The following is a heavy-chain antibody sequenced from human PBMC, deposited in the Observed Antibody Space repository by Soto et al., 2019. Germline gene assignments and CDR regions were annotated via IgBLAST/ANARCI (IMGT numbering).Heavy chain of an antibody. V-gene: IGHV4-34*01. Sequence: NPSETLSLTCAVYGGSFSGYYWSWIRQPPGKGLEWIGEINHSGSTNYNPSLKSRVTISVDTSKNQFSLKLSSVTAADTAVYYCAQGYGDFWSGYLVYWGQGTLVTVSS. J-gene: IGHJ4*02. CDR1: GGSFSGYY. CDR2: INHSGST. D-gene: IGHD3-3*01. CDR3: AQGYGDFWSGYLVY.